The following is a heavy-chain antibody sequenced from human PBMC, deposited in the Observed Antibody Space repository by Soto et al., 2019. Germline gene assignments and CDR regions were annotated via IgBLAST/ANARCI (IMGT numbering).Heavy chain of an antibody. V-gene: IGHV1-69*02. CDR2: IIPILGIA. CDR3: ARALDRNRVATI. Sequence: QVQLVQSGAEVKKPGSSVKVSCKASGGTFSSYTISWVRQAPGQGLEWMGRIIPILGIANYAQKFQGRVTITADKSTSTAYMELSSLRSEDTAMYYCARALDRNRVATIWGQGTLVTVSS. CDR1: GGTFSSYT. D-gene: IGHD5-12*01. J-gene: IGHJ4*02.